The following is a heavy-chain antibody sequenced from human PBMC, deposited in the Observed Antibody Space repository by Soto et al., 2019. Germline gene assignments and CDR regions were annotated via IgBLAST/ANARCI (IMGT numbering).Heavy chain of an antibody. J-gene: IGHJ3*02. CDR2: IYYSGST. CDR1: GGSISSYY. CDR3: AREGSGSGSRDAFAI. V-gene: IGHV4-59*01. Sequence: SETLSLTCTVSGGSISSYYWSWIRQPPGKGLEWIGYIYYSGSTNYNPSLKSRVTISVDTSKNQFSLKLSSVTAADTAVYYCAREGSGSGSRDAFAIWGQGTMVTVSS. D-gene: IGHD3-10*01.